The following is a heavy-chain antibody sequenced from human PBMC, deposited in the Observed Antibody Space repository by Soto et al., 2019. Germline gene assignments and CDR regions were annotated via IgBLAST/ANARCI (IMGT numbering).Heavy chain of an antibody. CDR3: TTGIYYDILTGYHNVAY. D-gene: IGHD3-9*01. J-gene: IGHJ4*02. Sequence: GGSLRLSCVASLFNLSHPWMTWVRQSAGKGLEWVGRIKSKTYGGTADYAAPVKGRATISRDDSKNTVYLQMNSLKTEDTAVYYCTTGIYYDILTGYHNVAYWGQGALVTVSS. CDR1: LFNLSHPW. CDR2: IKSKTYGGTA. V-gene: IGHV3-15*01.